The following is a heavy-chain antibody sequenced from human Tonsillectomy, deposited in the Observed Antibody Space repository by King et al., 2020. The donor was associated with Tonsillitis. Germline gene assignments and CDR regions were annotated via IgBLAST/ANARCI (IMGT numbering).Heavy chain of an antibody. Sequence: VQLVESGGGVVPPGGSRRLSCAGYGFTFSIYAMHWVRQAPGKGLEWVAVISFDGSYKEYADSMKGRFTIPRDNSKSTLHLQVNSLSAEDPAMYYCARERTRKVGARWPEVCDIWGKGTMVTVPS. CDR2: ISFDGSYK. CDR1: GFTFSIYA. D-gene: IGHD1-26*01. CDR3: ARERTRKVGARWPEVCDI. V-gene: IGHV3-30*04. J-gene: IGHJ3*02.